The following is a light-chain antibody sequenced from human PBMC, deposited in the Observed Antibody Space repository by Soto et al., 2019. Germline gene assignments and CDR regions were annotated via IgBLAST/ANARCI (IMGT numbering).Light chain of an antibody. CDR2: GAS. CDR1: QSVSSTY. J-gene: IGKJ2*01. V-gene: IGKV3-20*01. Sequence: EIVLTQSPGTLSLSPGERATLSCRASQSVSSTYLAWYQQKPGQTPRLLIYGASSSATGTPDSFSGSGSGTVFPLISSRLPHEDVAYYCCQRYYISPFPFGRGTKVEIK. CDR3: QRYYISPFP.